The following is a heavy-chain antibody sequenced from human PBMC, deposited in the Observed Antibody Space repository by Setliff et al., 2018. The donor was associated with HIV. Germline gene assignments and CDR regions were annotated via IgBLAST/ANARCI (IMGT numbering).Heavy chain of an antibody. J-gene: IGHJ4*02. CDR1: GGSISSGRYH. D-gene: IGHD1-26*01. V-gene: IGHV4-61*09. CDR2: VFHTGST. Sequence: PSETLSLTCSVSGGSISSGRYHWTWIRQPAGKGLEWIGHVFHTGSTKYNSSLKSRVTISTDTSKNQFHLNLTSVTAADTAVYYCATMGGQGTHFDYWGQGTLVTVSS. CDR3: ATMGGQGTHFDY.